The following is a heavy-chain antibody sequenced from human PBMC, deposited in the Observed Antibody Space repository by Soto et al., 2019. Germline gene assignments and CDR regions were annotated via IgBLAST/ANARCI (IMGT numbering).Heavy chain of an antibody. Sequence: QVQLVESGGGVVQPGRSLRLSCAASGFTFSSYAMHWVRQAPGKGLEWVAVISYDGSNKYYADSVKGRFTISRDNSKNTLDLQMNSLRAEDTAVYYCARNYHDAFDIWGQGTMVTVSS. CDR2: ISYDGSNK. CDR1: GFTFSSYA. CDR3: ARNYHDAFDI. V-gene: IGHV3-30-3*01. J-gene: IGHJ3*02. D-gene: IGHD3-10*01.